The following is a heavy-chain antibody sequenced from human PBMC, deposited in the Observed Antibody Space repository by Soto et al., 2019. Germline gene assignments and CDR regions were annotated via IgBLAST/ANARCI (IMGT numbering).Heavy chain of an antibody. V-gene: IGHV3-23*01. D-gene: IGHD2-2*02. CDR1: GFSFSRFA. Sequence: EVQLLESGGGLVQPGGSLRLSCEASGFSFSRFAMYWVRQAPGKGLEWVSRISDSGGSTYYADSVKGRFTISRDNSKNTLYLQMNSLRAEDTAVYYCAKDRGCSNTNCYTSELDYWGQGTLVTVSS. J-gene: IGHJ4*02. CDR3: AKDRGCSNTNCYTSELDY. CDR2: ISDSGGST.